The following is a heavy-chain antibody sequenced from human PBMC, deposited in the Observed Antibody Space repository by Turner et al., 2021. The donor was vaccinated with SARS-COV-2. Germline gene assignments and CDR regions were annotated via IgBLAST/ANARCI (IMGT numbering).Heavy chain of an antibody. CDR1: VFAFNIYS. J-gene: IGHJ3*02. CDR2: ISSSGKNV. Sequence: VKPGGSLRLSCAASVFAFNIYSMNWVRQAPGKGLEWVSAISSSGKNVYYADSVKGRFTISRDNAKSSLYLQMNSLRVEDTALYYCAKVRVDVSKRSDAFDIWGQGTMVTVSS. CDR3: AKVRVDVSKRSDAFDI. D-gene: IGHD5-12*01. V-gene: IGHV3-21*01.